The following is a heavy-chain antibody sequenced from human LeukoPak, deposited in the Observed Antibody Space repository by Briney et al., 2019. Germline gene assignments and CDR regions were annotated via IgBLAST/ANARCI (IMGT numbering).Heavy chain of an antibody. CDR1: GLTFSSYA. CDR2: ISGGRGST. V-gene: IGHV3-23*01. D-gene: IGHD3-10*01. CDR3: AKDGGVWFGESNDY. J-gene: IGHJ4*02. Sequence: GGSLRLSCAASGLTFSSYAMSWVRQAPGKGLEWVSAISGGRGSTHYADSVKGRFTISRDNSKKTLYLQMNSLRAEDTAVYYCAKDGGVWFGESNDYWGQGTLVTVSS.